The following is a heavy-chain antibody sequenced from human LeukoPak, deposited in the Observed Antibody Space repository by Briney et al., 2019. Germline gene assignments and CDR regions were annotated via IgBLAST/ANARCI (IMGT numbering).Heavy chain of an antibody. D-gene: IGHD3-10*01. Sequence: ASVKVSCKASGYTFSNYDINWVRQATGQGLEWMGWMNPNSGNTGYAQKFQGRVTITADKSTSTAYMELSSLRSEDTAVYYCARGGVGSAPLNSLDYWGQGTLVTVSS. CDR2: MNPNSGNT. J-gene: IGHJ4*02. CDR3: ARGGVGSAPLNSLDY. V-gene: IGHV1-8*01. CDR1: GYTFSNYD.